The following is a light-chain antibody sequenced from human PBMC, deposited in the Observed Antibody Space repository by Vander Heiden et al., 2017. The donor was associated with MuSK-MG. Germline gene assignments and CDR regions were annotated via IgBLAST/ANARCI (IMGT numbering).Light chain of an antibody. Sequence: SALTQSASVSVSPRQSIPLSCTGTSRDLGDYNYVSWYQQHPGKAPKLMIYDESNRTSGVSNRFSGSKSGNTASLTISGLQAEEEADYFCNSYTSSSTPVVFGGGTKLTVL. J-gene: IGLJ2*01. CDR1: SRDLGDYNY. V-gene: IGLV2-14*01. CDR2: DES. CDR3: NSYTSSSTPVV.